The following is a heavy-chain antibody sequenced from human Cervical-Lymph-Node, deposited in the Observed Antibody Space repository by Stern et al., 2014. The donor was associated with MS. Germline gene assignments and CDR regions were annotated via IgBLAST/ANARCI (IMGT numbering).Heavy chain of an antibody. CDR1: GFTFSSYA. V-gene: IGHV3-64*01. D-gene: IGHD2-21*02. J-gene: IGHJ2*01. CDR3: ARGVTYCGGDCYGWYFDL. CDR2: ISSNGCST. Sequence: VQLVESGGGLVQPGGSLRLSCAASGFTFSSYAMHWVRQAPGKGLEYVSVISSNGCSTYYATSVKGRFTISRDNSKNTLYLHMGSLRVEDMAVYYCARGVTYCGGDCYGWYFDLWGRGTLVTVSS.